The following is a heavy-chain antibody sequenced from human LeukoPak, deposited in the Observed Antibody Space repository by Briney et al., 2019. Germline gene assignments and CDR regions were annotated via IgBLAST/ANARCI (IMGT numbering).Heavy chain of an antibody. V-gene: IGHV3-23*01. Sequence: GGSLRLSCAASGFTFSSYSMNWVRQAPGKGLEWVSGITPDAGRTYYADSVKGRFTIYRDNSKNTVYLQMNSLGAEDTAVYYCVQDWAWGAFGYWGQGTLVTVSS. CDR1: GFTFSSYS. CDR2: ITPDAGRT. D-gene: IGHD7-27*01. J-gene: IGHJ4*02. CDR3: VQDWAWGAFGY.